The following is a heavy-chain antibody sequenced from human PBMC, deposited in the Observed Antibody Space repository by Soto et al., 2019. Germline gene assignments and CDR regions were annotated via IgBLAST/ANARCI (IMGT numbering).Heavy chain of an antibody. J-gene: IGHJ6*02. Sequence: SDTLSLTCTVSGCAISSSSYYWGWISQPPGKGLEWIGSIYYSGSTYYNPSLKSRVTISVDTSKNQFSLKLSSVTAADTAVYYCAGGDGMVRGVNLYYYYGMDVWGQGTTVT. CDR2: IYYSGST. CDR3: AGGDGMVRGVNLYYYYGMDV. CDR1: GCAISSSSYY. V-gene: IGHV4-39*01. D-gene: IGHD3-10*01.